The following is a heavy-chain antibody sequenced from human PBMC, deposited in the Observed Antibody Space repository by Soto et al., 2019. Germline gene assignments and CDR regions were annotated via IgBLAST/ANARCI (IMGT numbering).Heavy chain of an antibody. CDR2: IYYSGST. CDR1: GGSISSSSYY. Sequence: SETLSLTCTVSGGSISSSSYYWGWIRQPPGEGLEWIGSIYYSGSTYYNPSLKSRVTISVDTSKNQFSLKLSSVTAADTAVYYCARIGILAYYDILTGPPVYYGMDVWGQGTTVTVSS. J-gene: IGHJ6*02. D-gene: IGHD3-9*01. CDR3: ARIGILAYYDILTGPPVYYGMDV. V-gene: IGHV4-39*01.